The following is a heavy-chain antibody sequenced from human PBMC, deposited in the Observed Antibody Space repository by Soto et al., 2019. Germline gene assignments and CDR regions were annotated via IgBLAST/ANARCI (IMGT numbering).Heavy chain of an antibody. Sequence: ASVKVSCKASGYTFTSYAMHWVRQAPGQRLEWMGWINPGNGNAKYSQKFQGRVTITADKSTSTAYMELSSLRSEDTAVYYCATGYSSSWAYYMAVWGKGTTVTVSS. D-gene: IGHD6-13*01. CDR2: INPGNGNA. J-gene: IGHJ6*03. CDR1: GYTFTSYA. CDR3: ATGYSSSWAYYMAV. V-gene: IGHV1-3*01.